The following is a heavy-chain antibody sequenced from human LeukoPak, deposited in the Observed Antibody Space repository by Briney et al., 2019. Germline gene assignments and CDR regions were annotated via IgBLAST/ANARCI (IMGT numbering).Heavy chain of an antibody. Sequence: ASVKVSCKASGYTFTSYGISWVRLAPGQGLEWMGWISAYNGYTNYAQKLQGRVTMTTDTSTSTAYMELRSLRSDDTAVYYCARDLFPHSYSSNWPFDYWGQGTLVTVSS. CDR2: ISAYNGYT. V-gene: IGHV1-18*01. CDR3: ARDLFPHSYSSNWPFDY. D-gene: IGHD6-13*01. J-gene: IGHJ4*02. CDR1: GYTFTSYG.